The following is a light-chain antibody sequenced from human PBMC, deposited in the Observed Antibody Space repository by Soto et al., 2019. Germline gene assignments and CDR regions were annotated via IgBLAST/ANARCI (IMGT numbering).Light chain of an antibody. Sequence: QSALTQPRSVSGSPGQSDTISCTGSSSDVGAYNFASWYQQHPGAAPKLLIHDVNKRPPGVPDRFSASKSGNTASLTISGLQAEDEADYYCCSYAGEYKYVFGSGTKVTVL. V-gene: IGLV2-11*01. CDR1: SSDVGAYNF. CDR3: CSYAGEYKYV. CDR2: DVN. J-gene: IGLJ1*01.